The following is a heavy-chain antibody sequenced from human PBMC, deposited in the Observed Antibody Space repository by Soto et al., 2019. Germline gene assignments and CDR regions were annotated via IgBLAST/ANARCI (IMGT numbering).Heavy chain of an antibody. J-gene: IGHJ4*02. V-gene: IGHV3-7*03. Sequence: EVQLVESGGGLVQPGGSLRLSCAASGFTFSDRWMNWVRQARGKGLEWVANIKGDGTETHYVDSVKGRFTISRDNAKNSLQLEMNNLGVEDTALYYCVSHGEICRGSDCYRYFDSWGQGTLVTVSS. CDR2: IKGDGTET. D-gene: IGHD5-12*01. CDR1: GFTFSDRW. CDR3: VSHGEICRGSDCYRYFDS.